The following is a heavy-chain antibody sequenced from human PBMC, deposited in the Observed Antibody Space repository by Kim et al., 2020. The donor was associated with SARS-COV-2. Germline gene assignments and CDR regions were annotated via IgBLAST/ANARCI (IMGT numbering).Heavy chain of an antibody. CDR2: ISGSGGIT. D-gene: IGHD2-21*02. V-gene: IGHV3-23*01. J-gene: IGHJ4*01. CDR1: GFTFSSYG. Sequence: GGSLRLSCAASGFTFSSYGMNWVRQAPGKGLEWVSVISGSGGITYSVDSVKGRFTTSRDDSKNMLYLQMSSLRADDTAVYFCAKTAEAGALGYYFDYCG. CDR3: AKTAEAGALGYYFDY.